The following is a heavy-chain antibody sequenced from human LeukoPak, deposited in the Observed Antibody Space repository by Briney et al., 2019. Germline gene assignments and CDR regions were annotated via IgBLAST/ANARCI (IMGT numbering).Heavy chain of an antibody. V-gene: IGHV4-61*02. CDR1: GGSVGSDNSY. Sequence: SETLSLTCTVSGGSVGSDNSYWNWIRQPAGKGLEWIGRIYADGSSTYNPSLKSRVTILVDTSKNQFSLRLSSMTAADTAVYYCARGCYYRTWGLGTLVTVSS. D-gene: IGHD3-10*01. CDR3: ARGCYYRT. J-gene: IGHJ4*02. CDR2: IYADGSS.